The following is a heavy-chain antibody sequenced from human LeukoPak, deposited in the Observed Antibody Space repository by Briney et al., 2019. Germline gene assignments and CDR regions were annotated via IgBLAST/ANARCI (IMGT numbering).Heavy chain of an antibody. D-gene: IGHD2-15*01. CDR3: AKRRPAGYCSGGSCSSLLSSSYGMDV. CDR1: GFTFSCYA. J-gene: IGHJ6*02. V-gene: IGHV3-23*01. Sequence: GGSLRLSCAASGFTFSCYAMSWVRQAPGKGLEWVSAISGSGGSTYYADSVKGRFAISRDNSKNTLYLQMNSLRAEDTAVYYCAKRRPAGYCSGGSCSSLLSSSYGMDVWGQGTTVTVSS. CDR2: ISGSGGST.